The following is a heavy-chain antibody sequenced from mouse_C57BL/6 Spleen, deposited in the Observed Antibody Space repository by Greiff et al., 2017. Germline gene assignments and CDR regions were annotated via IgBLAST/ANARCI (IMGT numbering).Heavy chain of an antibody. D-gene: IGHD1-1*01. V-gene: IGHV6-3*01. Sequence: EVQVVESGGGLVQPGGSMKLSCVASGFTFSNYWMNWVRQSPEKGLEWVAQIRLKSDNYATHYAESVKGRFTISRDDSKSSVYLQMNNLRAEDTGIYYCTPHYYGSSYGYFDYWGKGTTLTVSS. CDR2: IRLKSDNYAT. CDR3: TPHYYGSSYGYFDY. CDR1: GFTFSNYW. J-gene: IGHJ2*01.